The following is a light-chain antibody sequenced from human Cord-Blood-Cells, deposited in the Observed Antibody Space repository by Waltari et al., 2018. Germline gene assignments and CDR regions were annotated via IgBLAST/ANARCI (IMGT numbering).Light chain of an antibody. V-gene: IGLV1-40*01. J-gene: IGLJ1*01. CDR3: QYYDSSLSGYV. Sequence: QSVLTQPPSVSGAPGQRVTISCTGSSSNIGAGYDVHWYQQLPGTAPKLLIYGNSHRPSGVPDRFSGSKSGTSASLAITGLQAEDEADYYCQYYDSSLSGYVFGTGTKVTVV. CDR2: GNS. CDR1: SSNIGAGYD.